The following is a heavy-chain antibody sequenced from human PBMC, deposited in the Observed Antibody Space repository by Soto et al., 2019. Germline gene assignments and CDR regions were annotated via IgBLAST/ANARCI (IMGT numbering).Heavy chain of an antibody. D-gene: IGHD3-9*01. Sequence: QVQLVKSGGDLVKPGGSLRLSCAASGFPFSDYYMSWIRQAPGKGLEWVSSISSSSSDTNYAQSVKGRFTISSDNAKNSLHLQMNSLRAEDTAVYYCARRRPTGYYNYWGQGTLVTVSA. CDR1: GFPFSDYY. CDR3: ARRRPTGYYNY. J-gene: IGHJ4*02. CDR2: ISSSSSDT. V-gene: IGHV3-11*05.